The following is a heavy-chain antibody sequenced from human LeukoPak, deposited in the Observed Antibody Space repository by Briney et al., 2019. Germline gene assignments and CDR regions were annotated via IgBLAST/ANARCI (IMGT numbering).Heavy chain of an antibody. CDR1: GYSFTSYW. J-gene: IGHJ4*02. Sequence: GESLKISCKGSGYSFTSYWIVWVRQMPGKGLEWMGIIYPGDSDTRYSPSFRGQVTISADKSISTAHLQWSSLKASDTAMYYCARLSSGGEGGYYFDYWGQGTLVTVSS. D-gene: IGHD6-19*01. V-gene: IGHV5-51*01. CDR2: IYPGDSDT. CDR3: ARLSSGGEGGYYFDY.